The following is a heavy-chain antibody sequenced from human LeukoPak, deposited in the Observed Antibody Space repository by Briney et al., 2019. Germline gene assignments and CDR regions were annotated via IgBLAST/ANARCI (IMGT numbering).Heavy chain of an antibody. CDR3: ARDPLAVAGTGYFDY. V-gene: IGHV3-23*01. Sequence: GGSLRLSCAASGFTFSSFGMSWVRQAPGKGLEWVSAIGGRDGSTYYADSVKGRFTISRDNSKNTLYLQMNSLRAEDTAVYYCARDPLAVAGTGYFDYWGQGTLVTVSS. D-gene: IGHD6-19*01. CDR2: IGGRDGST. CDR1: GFTFSSFG. J-gene: IGHJ4*02.